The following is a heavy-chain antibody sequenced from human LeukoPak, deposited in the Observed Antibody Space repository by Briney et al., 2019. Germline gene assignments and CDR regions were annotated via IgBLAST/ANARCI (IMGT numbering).Heavy chain of an antibody. CDR3: ARTFLSCSGGSCYNFDY. CDR1: GFTFSSYA. Sequence: GGSLRLSCAASGFTFSSYAMHWVRQAPGKGLEWVAVISYDGSNKYYADSVKGRFTISRDNSKNTLYLQMNSLRAEDTAVYYCARTFLSCSGGSCYNFDYWGQGTLVTVSS. D-gene: IGHD2-15*01. CDR2: ISYDGSNK. J-gene: IGHJ4*02. V-gene: IGHV3-30*14.